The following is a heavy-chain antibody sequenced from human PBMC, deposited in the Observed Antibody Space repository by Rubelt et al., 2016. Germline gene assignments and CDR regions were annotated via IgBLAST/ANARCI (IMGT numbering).Heavy chain of an antibody. V-gene: IGHV3-7*03. CDR3: ARALPQWEIYS. J-gene: IGHJ4*02. CDR2: INQDGSEK. Sequence: GSLRLSCAASGFTFTTYWMSWVRQAPGKGLEWVANINQDGSEKYYVDSVRGRFPISRDNAKNSLYLQMNSLRGEDTAVYYCARALPQWEIYSWGQGTLITVSS. D-gene: IGHD1-26*01. CDR1: GFTFTTYW.